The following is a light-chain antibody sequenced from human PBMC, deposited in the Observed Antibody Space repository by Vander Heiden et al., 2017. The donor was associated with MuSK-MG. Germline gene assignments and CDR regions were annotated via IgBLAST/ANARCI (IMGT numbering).Light chain of an antibody. V-gene: IGKV3-11*01. Sequence: DIVFTQSPAPLSLSPGERATLSCRASQGVSNYLAWYQQKPGQAPRLLIYDASNRATGIPARFSGSGSGTDFTLTISSLEPEDVAVYYCQQRSNWPLTFGGGTKVEIK. CDR1: QGVSNY. CDR3: QQRSNWPLT. CDR2: DAS. J-gene: IGKJ4*01.